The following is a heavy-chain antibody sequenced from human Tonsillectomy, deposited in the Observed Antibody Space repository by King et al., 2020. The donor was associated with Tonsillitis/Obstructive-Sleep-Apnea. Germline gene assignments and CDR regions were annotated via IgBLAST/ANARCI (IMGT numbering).Heavy chain of an antibody. Sequence: VQLVQSGAEVKKPGESLRISWKGSGYTFTAFWISWVRQMPGKGLEWMGLIYPLDSDTTYRPSFQGQVTISADESINTAYLQWSSLQASDTAMYYCVRLPEGGRRNALHYWGQGTLVTVSS. V-gene: IGHV5-51*01. CDR1: GYTFTAFW. CDR3: VRLPEGGRRNALHY. D-gene: IGHD1-14*01. CDR2: IYPLDSDT. J-gene: IGHJ4*02.